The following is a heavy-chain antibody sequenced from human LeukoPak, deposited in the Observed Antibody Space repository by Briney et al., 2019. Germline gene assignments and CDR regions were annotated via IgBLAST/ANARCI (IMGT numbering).Heavy chain of an antibody. V-gene: IGHV1-8*01. CDR3: ARSRGWGTYYYDSSGYYIDY. J-gene: IGHJ4*02. Sequence: ASVKVSCKASGYTFTSYDINWVRQATGQGLEWMGWMNPNSGNTGYAQKFQGRVTMTRNTSISTAYMELSSLRSEDTAVYYCARSRGWGTYYYDSSGYYIDYWGQGTLVTVSS. CDR2: MNPNSGNT. D-gene: IGHD3-22*01. CDR1: GYTFTSYD.